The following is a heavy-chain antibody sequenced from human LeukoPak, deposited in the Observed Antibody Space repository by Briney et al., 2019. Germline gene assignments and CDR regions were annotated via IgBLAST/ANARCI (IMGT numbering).Heavy chain of an antibody. J-gene: IGHJ4*02. D-gene: IGHD2-2*01. Sequence: GGSLRLSCAASGFSFSTYGMHWVRQAPGKGLEWVAVIWYDGSNKYYADSVKGRFTISRDNSKNTLYLQMNSLRAEDTAVYYCARDLKLSTYCSSTSCPRPTDYWGQGTLVTVSS. CDR3: ARDLKLSTYCSSTSCPRPTDY. V-gene: IGHV3-33*01. CDR1: GFSFSTYG. CDR2: IWYDGSNK.